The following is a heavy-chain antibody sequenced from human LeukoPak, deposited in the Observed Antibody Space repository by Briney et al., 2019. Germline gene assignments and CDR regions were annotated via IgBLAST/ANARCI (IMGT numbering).Heavy chain of an antibody. D-gene: IGHD1-20*01. CDR1: GFTFTTYP. CDR2: ISYDGSNK. J-gene: IGHJ4*02. V-gene: IGHV3-30*04. CDR3: ARDQYNWNYYDY. Sequence: GRSLRLSCAASGFTFTTYPMHWVRQAPGKGLEWVAVISYDGSNKYYTDSVKGRFTISRDKSKKPLYRQKNSPRAEDTAVYYCARDQYNWNYYDYWGQGTLVTVSS.